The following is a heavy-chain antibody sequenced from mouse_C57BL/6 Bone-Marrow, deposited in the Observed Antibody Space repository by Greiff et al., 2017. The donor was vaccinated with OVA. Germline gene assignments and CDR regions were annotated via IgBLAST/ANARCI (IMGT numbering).Heavy chain of an antibody. Sequence: EVQRVESGGGLVKPGGSLKLSCAASGFTFSSYAMSWVRQTPEKRLEWVATISDGGSYTYYPDNVKGRFTISRDNAKNNLYLQMSHLKSEDTAMYYCARGTAQANYWYFDVWGTGTTVTVSS. CDR3: ARGTAQANYWYFDV. J-gene: IGHJ1*03. CDR2: ISDGGSYT. CDR1: GFTFSSYA. D-gene: IGHD3-2*02. V-gene: IGHV5-4*01.